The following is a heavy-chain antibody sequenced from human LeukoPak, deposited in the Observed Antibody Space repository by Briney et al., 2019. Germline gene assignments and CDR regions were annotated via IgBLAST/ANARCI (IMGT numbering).Heavy chain of an antibody. D-gene: IGHD6-6*01. V-gene: IGHV3-74*01. CDR3: ARDSLSPYSSSSFDWFDP. CDR2: INTDGSTT. Sequence: HAGGSLRLSCAASGFTFSSHGMYWVRQAPGKGLMWVSRINTDGSTTTYADSVKGRFTISRDNAANTLYLQMNSLRAEDTAVYYCARDSLSPYSSSSFDWFDPWGQGTLVTVSS. J-gene: IGHJ5*02. CDR1: GFTFSSHG.